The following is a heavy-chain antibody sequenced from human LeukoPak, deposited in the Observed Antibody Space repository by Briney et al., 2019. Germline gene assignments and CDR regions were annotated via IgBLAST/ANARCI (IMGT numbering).Heavy chain of an antibody. CDR2: IYYSGID. D-gene: IGHD3-22*01. V-gene: IGHV4-59*08. CDR3: ARQRYYDSSGYEYWFDP. CDR1: GGSISSYY. J-gene: IGHJ5*02. Sequence: SETLSLTCTGSGGSISSYYWSWLRHPPGKGLMGIGYIYYSGIDNYIPSHHSRGTISVDTSKNQFSLKLRPGTAADTAVYYCARQRYYDSSGYEYWFDPWGQGTLVTVSS.